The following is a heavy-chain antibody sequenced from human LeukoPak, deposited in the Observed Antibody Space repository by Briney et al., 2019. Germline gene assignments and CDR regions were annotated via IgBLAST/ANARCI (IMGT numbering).Heavy chain of an antibody. CDR1: GFNFHNFA. D-gene: IGHD5-24*01. V-gene: IGHV3-30*04. CDR2: ISNDERNK. CDR3: ARPSPPGDGYNPCDY. J-gene: IGHJ4*02. Sequence: GGSLRLSCEASGFNFHNFAMHWVRQAPGTGLEWVAVISNDERNKYYTDSVKGRFTISRDNSKSTVYLQMNSLRPEDTAVYYCARPSPPGDGYNPCDYWGPGALVIVSS.